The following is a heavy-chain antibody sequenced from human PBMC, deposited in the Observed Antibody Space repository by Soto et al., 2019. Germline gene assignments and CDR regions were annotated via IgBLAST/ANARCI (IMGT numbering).Heavy chain of an antibody. CDR2: VTNSGSVT. J-gene: IGHJ4*02. CDR1: GFTFRTYD. CDR3: ARGATAVDY. Sequence: EVQLIESGGGLVQPGGSLRLSCAASGFTFRTYDMVWVRQAPGKGLECISYVTNSGSVTSYADSVKGRFTVSRDNAKNSLYLQMNSLRAEDTAVYYCARGATAVDYWGQRTLVTVSS. V-gene: IGHV3-48*03.